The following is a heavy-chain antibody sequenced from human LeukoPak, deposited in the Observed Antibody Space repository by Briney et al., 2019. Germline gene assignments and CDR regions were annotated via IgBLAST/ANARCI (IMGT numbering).Heavy chain of an antibody. V-gene: IGHV4-39*02. CDR1: GGSISSSYSY. Sequence: SETLSLTCTVSGGSISSSYSYWGWIRQPPGKGLEWIGNIYYSGSTYYNPSLKSRVTISVDTSKNHFSLKLNSVTAADTAVYYCARAGSLAAPVGYYYYYMDVWGKGTTVTISS. J-gene: IGHJ6*03. CDR3: ARAGSLAAPVGYYYYYMDV. D-gene: IGHD6-13*01. CDR2: IYYSGST.